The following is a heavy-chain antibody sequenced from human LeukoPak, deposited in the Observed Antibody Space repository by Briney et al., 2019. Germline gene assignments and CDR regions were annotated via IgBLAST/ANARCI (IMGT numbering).Heavy chain of an antibody. J-gene: IGHJ4*02. CDR2: IYYSGST. D-gene: IGHD5-18*01. CDR3: AQMDTAMGTR. Sequence: PSETLSLTCTVSGGSISSGGYYWSWIRQHPGKGLEWIGYIYYSGSTYCNPSLKSRVTISVDTSKKQFSLKLRSVTAADTAVYYCAQMDTAMGTRWGQGTLVTVSS. CDR1: GGSISSGGYY. V-gene: IGHV4-31*03.